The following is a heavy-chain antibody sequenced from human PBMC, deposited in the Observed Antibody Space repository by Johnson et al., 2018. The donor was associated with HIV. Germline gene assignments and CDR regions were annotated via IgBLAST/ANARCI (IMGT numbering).Heavy chain of an antibody. CDR1: GFTFSGYW. CDR3: ARDGAADNAFDI. CDR2: INPDGSST. D-gene: IGHD3-16*01. V-gene: IGHV3-74*01. J-gene: IGHJ3*02. Sequence: VQLVESGGGVVQPGGSLRLSCAASGFTFSGYWVYWVRQAPGKGLVWVSRINPDGSSTDYADSVKGRFTISRDNAKNTLYLQMNSLRAEETAVYYCARDGAADNAFDIWGQGTMVTVSS.